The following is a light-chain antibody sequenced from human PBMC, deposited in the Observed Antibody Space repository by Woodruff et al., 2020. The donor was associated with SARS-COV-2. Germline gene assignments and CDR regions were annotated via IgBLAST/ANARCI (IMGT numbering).Light chain of an antibody. Sequence: VGGYNYVSWYQQHPGKAPKLMIYEVSNRPSGVSNRFSGSKSGNTASLTISGLQAEDEADYYCQSYDSSLSVWVFGGGTKLTVL. CDR2: EVS. CDR3: QSYDSSLSVWV. V-gene: IGLV2-14*01. CDR1: VGGYNY. J-gene: IGLJ3*02.